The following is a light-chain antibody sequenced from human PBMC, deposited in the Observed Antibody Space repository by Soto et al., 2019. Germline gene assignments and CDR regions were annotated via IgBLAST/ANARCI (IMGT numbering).Light chain of an antibody. Sequence: QSVLTQPPSVSGAPGQGVTISCTGSSSNIGAGYDVHWYQQLPGTAPKLLIYENSNRPSGVSDRFSGSKSGTSASLAITGLQPEDEAEYYCQSSDTMVRAYNHVFGTGTKVTVL. CDR1: SSNIGAGYD. V-gene: IGLV1-40*01. CDR3: QSSDTMVRAYNHV. CDR2: ENS. J-gene: IGLJ1*01.